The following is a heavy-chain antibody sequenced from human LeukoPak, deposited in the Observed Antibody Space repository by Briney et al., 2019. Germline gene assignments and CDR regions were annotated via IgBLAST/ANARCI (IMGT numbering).Heavy chain of an antibody. CDR1: GYTFTGYH. CDR2: INPNSGGT. V-gene: IGHV1-2*06. D-gene: IGHD4-17*01. CDR3: ARVVTGTTVTPTYYFDY. Sequence: ASVKVSCKASGYTFTGYHMHWVRQAPGQGLEWMGRINPNSGGTNYAQKFQGRVTMTRDTSISTAYMELSRLRSDDTAVYYCARVVTGTTVTPTYYFDYWGQGTLVTVSS. J-gene: IGHJ4*02.